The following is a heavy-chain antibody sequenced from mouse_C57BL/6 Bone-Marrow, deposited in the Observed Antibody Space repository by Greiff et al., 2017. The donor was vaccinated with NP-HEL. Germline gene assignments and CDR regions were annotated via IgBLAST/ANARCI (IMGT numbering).Heavy chain of an antibody. D-gene: IGHD1-1*01. CDR1: GYTFTDYN. Sequence: VQLKQSGPELVKPGASVKMSCKASGYTFTDYNMHWVKQSHGKSLEWIGYINPNNGGTSYNQKIKGKATLTVNKSSSTAYMELRSLTSEDSAVYYCARGTVVPFAYWGQGTLVTVSA. CDR3: ARGTVVPFAY. CDR2: INPNNGGT. J-gene: IGHJ3*01. V-gene: IGHV1-22*01.